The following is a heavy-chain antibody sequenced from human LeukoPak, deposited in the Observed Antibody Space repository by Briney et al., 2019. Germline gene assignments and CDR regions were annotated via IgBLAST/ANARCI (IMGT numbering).Heavy chain of an antibody. D-gene: IGHD3-10*01. V-gene: IGHV1-46*01. Sequence: ASVKVSCKASGYTFTSYYMHWVRQAPGQGLEWMGIINPSGGSTSYAQKFQGRVTMTRGTSTSTVYMELSSLRSEDTAVYYCARPRDGSGSYYIPFDYWGQGTLVTVSS. J-gene: IGHJ4*02. CDR3: ARPRDGSGSYYIPFDY. CDR2: INPSGGST. CDR1: GYTFTSYY.